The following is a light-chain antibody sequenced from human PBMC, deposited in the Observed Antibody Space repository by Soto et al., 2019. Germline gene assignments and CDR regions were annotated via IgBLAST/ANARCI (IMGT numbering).Light chain of an antibody. CDR2: DVS. CDR3: SSYTSSSTLGV. J-gene: IGLJ2*01. V-gene: IGLV2-11*01. Sequence: QSVLTQPRSVSGSPGQSVTISCTGTSSDVGTYNYVSWYQQHPGKAPKVMIYDVSERPSGVPDRFSGSKSGNTASLTISGLQAEDEADYYCSSYTSSSTLGVFGGGTKLTVL. CDR1: SSDVGTYNY.